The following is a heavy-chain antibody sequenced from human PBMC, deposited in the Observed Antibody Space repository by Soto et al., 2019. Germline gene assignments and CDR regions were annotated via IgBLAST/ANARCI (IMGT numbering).Heavy chain of an antibody. CDR3: AKEDTSSGSLDY. V-gene: IGHV3-23*01. J-gene: IGHJ4*02. CDR2: ISDSGATT. D-gene: IGHD6-19*01. CDR1: GFPFGENA. Sequence: GALRLSCAASGFPFGENAMSWVRQAPGKGLEWVSGISDSGATTYYADSVRGRFTISRDNSKNTLYLQMKSLRAEDSASYYCAKEDTSSGSLDYWGQGALVTVSS.